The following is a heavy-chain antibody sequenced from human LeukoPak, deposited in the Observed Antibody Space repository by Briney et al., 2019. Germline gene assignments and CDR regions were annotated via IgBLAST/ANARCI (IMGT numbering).Heavy chain of an antibody. CDR2: IVIANGNT. CDR1: GFTFARSA. J-gene: IGHJ4*02. V-gene: IGHV1-58*01. Sequence: SLKVSCKASGFTFARSAVQWVRQARGQRPEWIGWIVIANGNTNYAQKFQERLTITRDMSTSTAYMELSSLRSEDTAVYYCAAEDDFLTGYYDFDYWGQGTVVTVSS. CDR3: AAEDDFLTGYYDFDY. D-gene: IGHD3-9*01.